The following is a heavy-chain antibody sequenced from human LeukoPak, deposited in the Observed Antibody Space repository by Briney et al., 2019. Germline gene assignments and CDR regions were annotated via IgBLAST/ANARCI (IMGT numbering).Heavy chain of an antibody. CDR3: AKESGYSGYDVWEYFDY. V-gene: IGHV3-30*18. CDR1: GFTFSSYG. CDR2: ISYDGSNK. Sequence: PGGSLRLSCAASGFTFSSYGMHWVRQAPGKGLEWVAVISYDGSNKYYADSVKGRFTISRDNSKNTLYLQMNSLRAEDTAVYYCAKESGYSGYDVWEYFDYWGQGTLVTVSS. D-gene: IGHD5-12*01. J-gene: IGHJ4*02.